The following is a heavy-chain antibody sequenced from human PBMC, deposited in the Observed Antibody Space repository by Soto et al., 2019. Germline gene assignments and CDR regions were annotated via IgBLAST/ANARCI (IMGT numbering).Heavy chain of an antibody. J-gene: IGHJ4*02. V-gene: IGHV3-11*05. CDR1: GFTFGDSY. CDR3: AKDTGPN. Sequence: QVQLVESGGGLVPPGGSLRLSCAGSGFTFGDSYMSWIRQAPGKGLEWLSYISPGSRYPAYADSVKGRFTISRDNAKRSLYLQMNSLRAEDTAFYYCAKDTGPNWGQGTLVTVSS. CDR2: ISPGSRYP.